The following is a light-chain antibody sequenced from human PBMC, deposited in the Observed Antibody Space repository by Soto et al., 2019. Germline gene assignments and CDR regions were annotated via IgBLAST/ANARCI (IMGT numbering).Light chain of an antibody. CDR3: SSYTSSSTLYV. Sequence: QSVLTQPASVSGSPGQSITISCTGTSSDVGGYNYVSWYQQHPGKAPKLMIYEVSNRPSGVSNRFSGSKSGNTASLTISELRAEDEADYYCSSYTSSSTLYVFGTGTKVTVL. V-gene: IGLV2-14*01. J-gene: IGLJ1*01. CDR1: SSDVGGYNY. CDR2: EVS.